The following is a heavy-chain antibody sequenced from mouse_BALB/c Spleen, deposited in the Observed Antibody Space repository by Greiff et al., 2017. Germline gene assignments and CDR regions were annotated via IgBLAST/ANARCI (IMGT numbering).Heavy chain of an antibody. D-gene: IGHD2-4*01. CDR2: ISSGSSTI. J-gene: IGHJ2*01. CDR3: ARSDYDGGNYFDY. Sequence: EVQRVESGGGLVQPGGSRKLSCAASGFTFSSFGMHWVRQAPEKGLEWVAYISSGSSTIYYADTVKGRFTISRDNPKNTLFLQMTSLRSEDTAMYYCARSDYDGGNYFDYWGQGTTLTVSS. V-gene: IGHV5-17*02. CDR1: GFTFSSFG.